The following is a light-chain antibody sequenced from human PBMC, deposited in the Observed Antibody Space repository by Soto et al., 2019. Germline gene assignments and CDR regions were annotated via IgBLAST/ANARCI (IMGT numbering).Light chain of an antibody. V-gene: IGLV1-47*02. Sequence: QSVLTQPPSASGTPGQRVTISCSGSSSNIGSNFVCWYQQLPGTPPKLLIYSDHQRPSGVPDRFSGSKSGTSASLAISGLRSEDEADYYCAAWDDSLSGVVFGRGTKVTVL. CDR1: SSNIGSNF. CDR2: SDH. CDR3: AAWDDSLSGVV. J-gene: IGLJ2*01.